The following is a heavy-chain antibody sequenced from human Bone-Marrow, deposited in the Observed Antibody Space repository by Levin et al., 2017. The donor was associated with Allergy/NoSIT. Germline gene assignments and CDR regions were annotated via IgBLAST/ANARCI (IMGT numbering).Heavy chain of an antibody. CDR1: GGSFRGYE. D-gene: IGHD4-17*01. V-gene: IGHV3-11*06. CDR3: TRRRRGDYHYFDS. Sequence: LSLPCAVYGGSFRGYEWSWIRHSPGKGLEWVSYISSSSSFMYYADSVKGRFTISRDNAKNSLYLQMNSLRAEDTAVYYCTRRRRGDYHYFDSWGQGTLVTVSS. CDR2: ISSSSSFM. J-gene: IGHJ4*02.